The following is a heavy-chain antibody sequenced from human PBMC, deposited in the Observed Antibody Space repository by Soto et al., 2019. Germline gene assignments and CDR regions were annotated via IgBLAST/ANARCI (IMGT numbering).Heavy chain of an antibody. V-gene: IGHV4-4*07. CDR3: ATEKMGTVTPYYLDH. D-gene: IGHD4-17*01. Sequence: SETLSLTCSVSGNSITTHYWNWIRQPAGRGLEWIGRLYTSGDTNYNPSLKSRVTMSLDTAKNQFSLTLTSVTAADTAVYYCATEKMGTVTPYYLDHWGQGARVTVSS. J-gene: IGHJ4*02. CDR1: GNSITTHY. CDR2: LYTSGDT.